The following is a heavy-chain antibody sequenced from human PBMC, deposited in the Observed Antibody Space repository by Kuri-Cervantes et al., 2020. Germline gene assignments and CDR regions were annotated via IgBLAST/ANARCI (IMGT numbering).Heavy chain of an antibody. CDR1: GFTFSDYY. CDR2: ISSSGSTI. D-gene: IGHD6-6*01. Sequence: GESLKISCAASGFTFSDYYMSWIRQAPGKGLEWVSYISSSGSTIYYADSVKGRFTISRDNAKNSLYLQMNSLRAEDTALYYCARMSYSSSSGDYYYYMDVWGKGTTVTVSS. CDR3: ARMSYSSSSGDYYYYMDV. J-gene: IGHJ6*03. V-gene: IGHV3-11*01.